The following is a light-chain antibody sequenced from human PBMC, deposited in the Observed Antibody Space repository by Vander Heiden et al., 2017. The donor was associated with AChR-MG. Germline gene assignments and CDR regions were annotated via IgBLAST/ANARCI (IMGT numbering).Light chain of an antibody. V-gene: IGLV2-11*01. CDR2: EGS. Sequence: QSALTQPRSVSGSPGPSVTISCSGTSSDVGGYNYVSWYQQHPGQAPKLMIYEGSKRPSGVPDRFSGSKSGNTASLTISGLQAEDEADYYCCSYAGSYTFVVFGGGTKLTVL. J-gene: IGLJ2*01. CDR3: CSYAGSYTFVV. CDR1: SSDVGGYNY.